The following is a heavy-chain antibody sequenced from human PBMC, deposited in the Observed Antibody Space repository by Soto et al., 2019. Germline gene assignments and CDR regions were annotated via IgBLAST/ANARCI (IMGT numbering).Heavy chain of an antibody. Sequence: EVQLVESGGGLVQPGGSLRLSCAASGFTVTSSFMTWVRQLPGKGLEWVSVIYSGGSTYYADSVKGRFTISRDNSKNTLYLQLNSLRAEDTAVYYSAALRKTWGQGTLV. CDR2: IYSGGST. V-gene: IGHV3-66*01. CDR1: GFTVTSSF. J-gene: IGHJ4*02. CDR3: AALRKT.